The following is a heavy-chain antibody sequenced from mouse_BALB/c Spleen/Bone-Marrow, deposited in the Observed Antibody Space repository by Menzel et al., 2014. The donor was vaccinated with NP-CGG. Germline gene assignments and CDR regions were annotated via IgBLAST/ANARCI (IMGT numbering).Heavy chain of an antibody. CDR1: GFTFSDFY. CDR2: SRNKANDYTT. Sequence: EVKVEESGGGLVQPGGSLRLSCATSGFTFSDFYMEWVRQPPGKRLEWIAASRNKANDYTTEYSASVKGRFIVSRDTSQSILYLQMNALRAEDTAIYYCARDYYGSSYDWYFDVWGAGTTVTVSS. J-gene: IGHJ1*01. D-gene: IGHD1-1*01. CDR3: ARDYYGSSYDWYFDV. V-gene: IGHV7-1*02.